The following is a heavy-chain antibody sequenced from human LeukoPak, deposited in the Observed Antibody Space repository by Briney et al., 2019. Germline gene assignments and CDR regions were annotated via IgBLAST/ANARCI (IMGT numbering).Heavy chain of an antibody. D-gene: IGHD3-16*01. CDR2: IRYDGSNK. V-gene: IGHV3-33*01. CDR1: GFTFSSYG. J-gene: IGHJ4*02. Sequence: GRSLRLSCAASGFTFSSYGMHWVRQAPGKGLEWVAVIRYDGSNKYYADSVKGRFTISRDNSKNTLYLQMNSLRAEDTAVYYCAREDNVWGSLDYWGQGTLVTVSS. CDR3: AREDNVWGSLDY.